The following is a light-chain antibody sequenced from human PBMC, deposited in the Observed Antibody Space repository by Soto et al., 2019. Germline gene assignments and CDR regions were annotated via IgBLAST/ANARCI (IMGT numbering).Light chain of an antibody. CDR2: DAS. CDR1: QSVSSY. Sequence: EIVLTQSPATLSVSPGERATLSCMASQSVSSYLAWYQQKPGQAPRLLIYDASNRATGIPARFSGSGSGTDFTLTISSLQPEDFATYYCQQYNSYPITFGQGTRLEI. V-gene: IGKV3D-15*01. CDR3: QQYNSYPIT. J-gene: IGKJ5*01.